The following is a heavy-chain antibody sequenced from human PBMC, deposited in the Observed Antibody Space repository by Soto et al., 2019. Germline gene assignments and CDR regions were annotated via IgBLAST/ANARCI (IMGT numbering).Heavy chain of an antibody. Sequence: QVQLVESGGGVVQPGRSLRLSCAASGFTFSSYGMHWVRQAPGKGLEWVAVIWYDGSNKYYADSVKGRFTISRDNSKNTLYLQMNSLRAEDTAVYYCAREQGPPPVAGYYYYYGMDVW. CDR3: AREQGPPPVAGYYYYYGMDV. J-gene: IGHJ6*01. V-gene: IGHV3-33*01. CDR2: IWYDGSNK. D-gene: IGHD6-19*01. CDR1: GFTFSSYG.